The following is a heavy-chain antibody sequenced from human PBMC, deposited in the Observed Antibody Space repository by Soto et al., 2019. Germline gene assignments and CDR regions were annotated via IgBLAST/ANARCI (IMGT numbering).Heavy chain of an antibody. CDR3: ARGLIAAAGNFDY. V-gene: IGHV3-33*01. J-gene: IGHJ4*02. Sequence: QVQLVESGGGVVQPGRSLRLSCAASGFTFSSYGMHWVRQAPGKGLEWVAVIWYDGSNKYYADSVKGRFTISRDNSKNTLYLQINSLRAEDTAVYYCARGLIAAAGNFDYWGQGTLVTVSS. D-gene: IGHD6-13*01. CDR2: IWYDGSNK. CDR1: GFTFSSYG.